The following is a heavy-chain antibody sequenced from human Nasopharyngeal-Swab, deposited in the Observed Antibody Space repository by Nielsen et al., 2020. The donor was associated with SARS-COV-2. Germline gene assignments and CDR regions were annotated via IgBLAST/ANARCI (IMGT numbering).Heavy chain of an antibody. CDR2: IIPIFGTA. J-gene: IGHJ6*03. CDR3: VLITMVRGVIQYSYYYYMDV. D-gene: IGHD3-10*01. V-gene: IGHV1-69*06. Sequence: WVRQAPGQGLEWMGGIIPIFGTANYAQKFQGRVTITADKSTSTAYMELSSLRSEDTAVYYCVLITMVRGVIQYSYYYYMDVWGKRTTVTVSS.